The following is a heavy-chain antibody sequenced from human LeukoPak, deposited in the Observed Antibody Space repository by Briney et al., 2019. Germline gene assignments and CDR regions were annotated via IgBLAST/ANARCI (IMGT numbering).Heavy chain of an antibody. CDR1: GGSISSSY. D-gene: IGHD3-10*01. V-gene: IGHV4-4*09. CDR2: IYTSGST. J-gene: IGHJ6*03. CDR3: ARAGRDYNYYYMDV. Sequence: SETLSLTCTVSGGSISSSYWSWIRQPPGKGQEWIGYIYTSGSTDYNPSLNSRVTISVDTSKNQFSLKLSSVTAADTAMYFCARAGRDYNYYYMDVWGKGTTVTVSS.